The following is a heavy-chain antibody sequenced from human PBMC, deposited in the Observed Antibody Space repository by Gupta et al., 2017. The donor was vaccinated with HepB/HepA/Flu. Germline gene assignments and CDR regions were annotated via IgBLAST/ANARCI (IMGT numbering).Heavy chain of an antibody. CDR2: ISGSGGST. Sequence: ELQLLESGGGLVQPGGSLRLSCAASGFTFSSHALSWVRQAPGKGLWWVSAISGSGGSTYYAESVKGRVTISRDNSKTTLDRQMNSLRAEETAVYDCARLLITIGGGVIAWYFALGGRGSMVTVYS. CDR1: GFTFSSHA. D-gene: IGHD3-3*01. CDR3: ARLLITIGGGVIAWYFAL. J-gene: IGHJ2*01. V-gene: IGHV3-23*01.